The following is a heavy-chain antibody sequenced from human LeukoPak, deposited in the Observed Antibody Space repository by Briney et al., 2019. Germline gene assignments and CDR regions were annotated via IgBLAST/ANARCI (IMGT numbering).Heavy chain of an antibody. Sequence: GGSLRLSCAASGFTFSSYSMTWVRQAPGEGLEWVSGISGSGDSTYYADSVKGRFTISRDNSKNTLYLQMNSLRAEDTAVYYCAKDYYVSGSYRHFDYWGQGTLVTVSS. J-gene: IGHJ4*02. CDR1: GFTFSSYS. V-gene: IGHV3-23*01. D-gene: IGHD3-10*01. CDR2: ISGSGDST. CDR3: AKDYYVSGSYRHFDY.